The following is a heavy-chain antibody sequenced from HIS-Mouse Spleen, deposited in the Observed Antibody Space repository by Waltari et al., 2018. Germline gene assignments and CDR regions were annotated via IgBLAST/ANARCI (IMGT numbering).Heavy chain of an antibody. CDR2: ISGSGGST. J-gene: IGHJ4*02. Sequence: EVQLLESGGGLVQPGGSLRLSCAASGFTFSSYAMSWVRQAPGKGVEWVSAISGSGGSTYYADSVKGRFTISRDNSKNTLYLQMNSLRAEDTAVYYCAKDELGIWSVDYWGQGTLVTVSS. CDR1: GFTFSSYA. CDR3: AKDELGIWSVDY. V-gene: IGHV3-23*01. D-gene: IGHD3-3*01.